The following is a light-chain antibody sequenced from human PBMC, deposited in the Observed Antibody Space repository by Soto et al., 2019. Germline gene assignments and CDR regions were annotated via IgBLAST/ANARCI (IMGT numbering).Light chain of an antibody. V-gene: IGKV3-15*01. J-gene: IGKJ4*01. Sequence: EIVLTLAPGTLSVPQGGRATLSCRASQSISSNLAWYQQKAGQARRLLMFRPSCRATGFPARFSGSGSGTEFNLTISSRLSYDFGVFYYQQYNDRCRATFGRGTKVDIK. CDR3: QQYNDRCRAT. CDR2: RPS. CDR1: QSISSN.